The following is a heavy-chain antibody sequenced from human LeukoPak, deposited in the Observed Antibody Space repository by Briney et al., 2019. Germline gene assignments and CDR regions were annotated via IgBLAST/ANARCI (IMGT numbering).Heavy chain of an antibody. CDR1: GFTFSSYA. J-gene: IGHJ4*02. CDR3: ARATYSSSSYYFDY. D-gene: IGHD6-13*01. CDR2: ISYDGSNK. V-gene: IGHV3-30-3*01. Sequence: GGSMRLSCAASGFTFSSYAMHWVRQAPGKGLEWVAVISYDGSNKYYADSVKGRFTISRDNSKSTLYLQMNSLRAEDTAVYYCARATYSSSSYYFDYWGQGTLVTVSS.